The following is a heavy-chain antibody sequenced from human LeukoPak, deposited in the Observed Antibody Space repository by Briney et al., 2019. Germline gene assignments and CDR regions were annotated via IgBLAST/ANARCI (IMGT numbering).Heavy chain of an antibody. V-gene: IGHV4-59*11. Sequence: PSETLTLPCPLSGHSLWQQYCIWLRQPPGKGLEWIGYIYYSESTNYNPSLKSRVTISIATSKISLSLKSGSVTAADTDVYYWARAKAAPAIDDFDIWGQGTVVTVSS. CDR2: IYYSEST. J-gene: IGHJ3*02. CDR3: ARAKAAPAIDDFDI. CDR1: GHSLWQQY. D-gene: IGHD1-14*01.